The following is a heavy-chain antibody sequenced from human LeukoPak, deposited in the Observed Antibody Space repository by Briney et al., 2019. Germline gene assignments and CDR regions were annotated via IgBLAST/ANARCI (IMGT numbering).Heavy chain of an antibody. V-gene: IGHV3-7*03. J-gene: IGHJ4*02. CDR1: GFTFSSKW. Sequence: PGGSLRLSCAASGFTFSSKWMSWVRQAPGKGLEWVANIKQDGSEKYYVDSVKGRFTISRDNAKNSLYLQMNSLRAEDTALYYCARKYSGTNPFDYWGQGTLVTVSS. D-gene: IGHD1-26*01. CDR3: ARKYSGTNPFDY. CDR2: IKQDGSEK.